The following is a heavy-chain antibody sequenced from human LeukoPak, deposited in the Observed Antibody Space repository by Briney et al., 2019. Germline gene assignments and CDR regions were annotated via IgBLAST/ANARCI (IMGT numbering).Heavy chain of an antibody. V-gene: IGHV1-8*01. J-gene: IGHJ6*03. CDR3: ARDLWAADSYYYYYYMDV. CDR2: MNPNSGST. Sequence: GASVKVSCKASGYTFTSYDINWVRQATGQGLEWMGWMNPNSGSTGYAQKLQGRVTMTTDTSTSTAYMELRSLRSDDTAVYYCARDLWAADSYYYYYYMDVWGKGTTVTISS. D-gene: IGHD2-15*01. CDR1: GYTFTSYD.